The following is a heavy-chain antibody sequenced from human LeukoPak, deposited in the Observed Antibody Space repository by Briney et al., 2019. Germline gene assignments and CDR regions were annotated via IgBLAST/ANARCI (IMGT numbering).Heavy chain of an antibody. J-gene: IGHJ3*02. CDR2: MNPNSGNT. Sequence: GASVKVSCKASGYTFTSYDINWVRQATGQGLEWMGWMNPNSGNTGYAQKFQGRVTMTRNTSISTAYMELSSLRSEDTAVYYCARVGYGYSYGRNDAFDIWGQGTMVTVSS. CDR3: ARVGYGYSYGRNDAFDI. CDR1: GYTFTSYD. D-gene: IGHD5-18*01. V-gene: IGHV1-8*01.